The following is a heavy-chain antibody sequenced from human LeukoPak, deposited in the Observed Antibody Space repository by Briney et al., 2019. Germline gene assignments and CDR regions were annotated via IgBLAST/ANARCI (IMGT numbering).Heavy chain of an antibody. D-gene: IGHD4-17*01. CDR1: GGSISSSSYY. CDR2: IYYSGST. CDR3: ARDRADGCDY. Sequence: SETLSLTCTVSGGSISSSSYYWGWIRQPPGRGLEWIGSIYYSGSTYYNPSLKSRVTILVDTSKNQFSLKLSSVTAADTAVYYCARDRADGCDYWGQGTLVTVSS. J-gene: IGHJ4*02. V-gene: IGHV4-39*07.